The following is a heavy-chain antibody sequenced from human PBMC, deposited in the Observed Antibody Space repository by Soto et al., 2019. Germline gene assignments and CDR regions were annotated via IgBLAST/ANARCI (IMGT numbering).Heavy chain of an antibody. CDR1: GGSMSSYY. CDR2: IYYSGST. D-gene: IGHD6-19*01. J-gene: IGHJ3*02. Sequence: SETLSLTCTVSGGSMSSYYWSWIRQPPGKGLEWIGYIYYSGSTNYNPSLKSRVTISVDTSKNQFSLKLSSVTAADTALYYCARDRGKWLVHGGFDIWGQGTMVTVSS. CDR3: ARDRGKWLVHGGFDI. V-gene: IGHV4-59*01.